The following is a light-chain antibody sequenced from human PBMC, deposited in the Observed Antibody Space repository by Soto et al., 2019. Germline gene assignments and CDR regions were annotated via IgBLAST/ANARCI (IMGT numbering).Light chain of an antibody. V-gene: IGLV1-44*01. Sequence: QSVLTQPPSASGTPGQRVTISCSGSSSNGSNTVNWYQQLPGTAPKLLIYSNNQRPSGVPDRFSGSKSGTSASLAISGLQSEDEADYYCAAWDDSLNGYVFGTGTKVTVL. CDR1: SSNGSNT. CDR3: AAWDDSLNGYV. CDR2: SNN. J-gene: IGLJ1*01.